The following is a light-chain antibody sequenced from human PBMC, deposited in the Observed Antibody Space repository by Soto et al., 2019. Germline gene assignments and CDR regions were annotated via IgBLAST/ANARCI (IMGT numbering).Light chain of an antibody. CDR1: SSDIGGYNF. CDR2: DVN. J-gene: IGLJ2*01. CDR3: SSYTTADTVI. V-gene: IGLV2-14*03. Sequence: QSVLTQPASMSGSPGQSITISCTGTSSDIGGYNFVSWYQRHPGKGPKLLIFDVNFRPSGVSKRFSGSKSENTASLTISGLQPEDEADYYCSSYTTADTVIFGGGTKVTVL.